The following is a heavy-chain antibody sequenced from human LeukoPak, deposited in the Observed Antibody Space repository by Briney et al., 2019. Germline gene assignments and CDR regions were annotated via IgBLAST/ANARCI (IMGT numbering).Heavy chain of an antibody. J-gene: IGHJ4*02. CDR1: GFTFSNYA. Sequence: PGGSLRLSCAASGFTFSNYAMNWVRQAPGKGLEWVSAISGSGGNTYYSDSVKGRFTISSDNSKNTLYLQMNSLRAEDTAIYYCAKGPMGRGFDYWGQGTLVTVSS. V-gene: IGHV3-23*01. CDR3: AKGPMGRGFDY. D-gene: IGHD3-10*01. CDR2: ISGSGGNT.